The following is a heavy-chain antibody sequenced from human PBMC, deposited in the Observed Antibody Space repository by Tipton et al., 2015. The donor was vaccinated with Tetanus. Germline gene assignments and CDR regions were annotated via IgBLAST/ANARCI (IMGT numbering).Heavy chain of an antibody. V-gene: IGHV3-21*01. D-gene: IGHD3-10*01. CDR3: ASGSSLDY. CDR1: GYTFSAHT. Sequence: SLRLSCKASGYTFSAHTMHWVRQAPGKGLEWVSAISSSSSYIYFADSVKGRFTIFRDNANNSVYLQMYNLGAEDTALYYCASGSSLDYWGQGTLVTVSS. CDR2: ISSSSSYI. J-gene: IGHJ4*02.